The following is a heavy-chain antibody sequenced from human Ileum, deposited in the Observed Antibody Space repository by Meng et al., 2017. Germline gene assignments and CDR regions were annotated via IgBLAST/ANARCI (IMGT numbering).Heavy chain of an antibody. CDR2: IFQSGRT. CDR1: GTW. CDR3: ATSNDRDVYYLGY. J-gene: IGHJ4*02. V-gene: IGHV4-4*01. Sequence: QVEPQESGRGLFKPAGTLSLTCAVSGTWWSWVRQPPGKGLEWIGEIFQSGRTNYNPSLKSRVTISIDKSKSQISLQLSAVTAADTAVYSCATSNDRDVYYLGYWGQGTLVTVSS. D-gene: IGHD3-22*01.